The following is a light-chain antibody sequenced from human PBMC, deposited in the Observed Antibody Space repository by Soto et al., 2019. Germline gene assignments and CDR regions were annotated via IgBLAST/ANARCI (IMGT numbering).Light chain of an antibody. V-gene: IGKV3-11*01. Sequence: EIVFRQSPATQSLSPGERATLSCRASQSVTTFLAWYQQKPGQAPRLLIYDASDRAPGIPARFSGSGSATDFTLTINNLEPEDFAVYYCQQRSNWPPSITFGQGTRLEI. J-gene: IGKJ5*01. CDR3: QQRSNWPPSIT. CDR2: DAS. CDR1: QSVTTF.